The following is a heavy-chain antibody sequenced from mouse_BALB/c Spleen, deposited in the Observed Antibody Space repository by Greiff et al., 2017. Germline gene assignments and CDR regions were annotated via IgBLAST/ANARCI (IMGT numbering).Heavy chain of an antibody. CDR1: GYSFTSYW. V-gene: IGHV1-74*01. Sequence: QVQLQQPGAELVRPGASVKLSCKASGYSFTSYWMNWVKQRPGQGLEWIGMIHPSDSDTRLNQKFKDKATLTVDKSSSTAYMQLSSPTSEDSAVYYCARATGTGYWYFDVWGAGTTVTVSA. J-gene: IGHJ1*01. CDR2: IHPSDSDT. D-gene: IGHD1-2*01. CDR3: ARATGTGYWYFDV.